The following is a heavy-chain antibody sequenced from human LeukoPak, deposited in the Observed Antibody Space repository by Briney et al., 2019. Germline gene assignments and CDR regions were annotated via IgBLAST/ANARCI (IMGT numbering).Heavy chain of an antibody. CDR1: GFTVSSNY. V-gene: IGHV3-66*01. D-gene: IGHD6-19*01. J-gene: IGHJ4*02. Sequence: GGSLRLSCAASGFTVSSNYMSWVRQAPGKGLEWVSVIYSGGSTYYADSVKGRFTISRDNSKNTLYLQMNSLRAEDTAVYYCAKIWGMPVADIDYWGQGTLVTVSS. CDR2: IYSGGST. CDR3: AKIWGMPVADIDY.